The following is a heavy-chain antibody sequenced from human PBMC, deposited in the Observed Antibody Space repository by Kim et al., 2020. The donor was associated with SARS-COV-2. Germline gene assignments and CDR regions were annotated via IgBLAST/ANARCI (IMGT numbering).Heavy chain of an antibody. CDR1: GFTFSSYA. CDR3: ANWGLSSGWYPDRPYPQPPIN. V-gene: IGHV3-23*01. J-gene: IGHJ4*02. D-gene: IGHD6-19*01. CDR2: ISGSGGST. Sequence: GGSLRLSCAASGFTFSSYAMSWVRQAPGKGLEWVSAISGSGGSTYYADSVKGRFTISRDNSKNTLYLQMNSLRAEDTAVYYCANWGLSSGWYPDRPYPQPPINWGQGTLVTVSS.